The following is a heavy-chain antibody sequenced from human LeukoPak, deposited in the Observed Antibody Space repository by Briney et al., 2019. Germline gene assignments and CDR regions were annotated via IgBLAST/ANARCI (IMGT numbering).Heavy chain of an antibody. D-gene: IGHD4-4*01. Sequence: GGSLRLSCAASGFTFSSYAMSWVRRAPGKGRGWVSVFSGSGGRTYYTDSVKGRFTISRDNSEDTLSLQMNSLRAEDTAVYYCAKDSTITYPLDYFDSWGQGTLVTVSS. J-gene: IGHJ4*02. V-gene: IGHV3-23*01. CDR1: GFTFSSYA. CDR3: AKDSTITYPLDYFDS. CDR2: FSGSGGRT.